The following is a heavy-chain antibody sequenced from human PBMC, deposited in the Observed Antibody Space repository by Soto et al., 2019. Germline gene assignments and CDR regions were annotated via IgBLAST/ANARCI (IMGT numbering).Heavy chain of an antibody. J-gene: IGHJ3*02. CDR3: ATAYSSSAGANDAFDT. CDR1: GYTLTELS. Sequence: ASVKVSCKVSGYTLTELSMHWVRQAPGKGLEWMGGFDPEDGETIYAQKFQGRVTMTEDTSTDTAYMELSSLRSEDTAVYYCATAYSSSAGANDAFDTWGQGTMVTVSS. V-gene: IGHV1-24*01. D-gene: IGHD6-6*01. CDR2: FDPEDGET.